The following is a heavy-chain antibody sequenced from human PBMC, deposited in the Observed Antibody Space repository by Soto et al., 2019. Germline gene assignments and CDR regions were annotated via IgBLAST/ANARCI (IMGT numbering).Heavy chain of an antibody. CDR3: ATYYYDSSGYYGGPLLDY. CDR2: IYGGGGT. Sequence: WILQDTGRSLEVVSVIYGGGGTVYAESVQGRFTISRDNAKNSLYLQMNSLRAEDTAVYYFATYYYDSSGYYGGPLLDYWAQGTLVTGSS. D-gene: IGHD3-22*01. V-gene: IGHV3-66*01. J-gene: IGHJ4*02.